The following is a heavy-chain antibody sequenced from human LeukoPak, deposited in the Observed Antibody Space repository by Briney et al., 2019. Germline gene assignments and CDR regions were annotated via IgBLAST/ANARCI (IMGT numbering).Heavy chain of an antibody. CDR2: IIPIFGTA. J-gene: IGHJ4*02. Sequence: SVKVSCMASGGTFSSYAISWVRQAPGQGLEWMGGIIPIFGTANYAQKFQGRVTITADESTSTAYMELSSLRSEDTAVYYCARIGGNSPNFDYWGQGTLVTVSS. V-gene: IGHV1-69*13. CDR1: GGTFSSYA. D-gene: IGHD4-23*01. CDR3: ARIGGNSPNFDY.